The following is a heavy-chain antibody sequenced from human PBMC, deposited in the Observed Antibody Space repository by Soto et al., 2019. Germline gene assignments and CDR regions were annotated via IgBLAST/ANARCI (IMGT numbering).Heavy chain of an antibody. CDR2: IYYSGST. Sequence: PSETLSLTCTVSGGSISSGDYYWSWIRQPPGKGLEWIGYIYYSGSTYYNPSLKSRVTISVDTSKNQFSLKLSSVTAADTAVYYCARDLRVPYYYDSSGYGGSYWGQGTLVTV. CDR1: GGSISSGDYY. J-gene: IGHJ4*02. D-gene: IGHD3-22*01. V-gene: IGHV4-30-4*01. CDR3: ARDLRVPYYYDSSGYGGSY.